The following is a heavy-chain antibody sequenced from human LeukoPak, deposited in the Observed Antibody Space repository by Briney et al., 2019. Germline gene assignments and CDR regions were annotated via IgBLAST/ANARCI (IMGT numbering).Heavy chain of an antibody. V-gene: IGHV4-38-2*02. J-gene: IGHJ4*02. CDR3: AIYYGSGSNR. D-gene: IGHD3-10*01. Sequence: PSETLSLTCTVSGYSISSGYYWGWIRPPPGKGLEWIGSIYHSGSTYYNPSLKSRVTISVDTSKNQFSLKLSSVTAADTAVYYCAIYYGSGSNRWGQGTLVTVSS. CDR2: IYHSGST. CDR1: GYSISSGYY.